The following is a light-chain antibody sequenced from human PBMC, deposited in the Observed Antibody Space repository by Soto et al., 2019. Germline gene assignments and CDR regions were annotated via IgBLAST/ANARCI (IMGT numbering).Light chain of an antibody. Sequence: QSVLTQPASVSGSPGQSITISCTGTSSDVGGYNYVSWYQRHPDKAPKLMIYDVSNRPSGVSNRFSGSKSGNMASLTISGLQAADEATYYCSSYTSGSTRLVFGGGTKLTVL. CDR2: DVS. J-gene: IGLJ2*01. CDR1: SSDVGGYNY. V-gene: IGLV2-14*03. CDR3: SSYTSGSTRLV.